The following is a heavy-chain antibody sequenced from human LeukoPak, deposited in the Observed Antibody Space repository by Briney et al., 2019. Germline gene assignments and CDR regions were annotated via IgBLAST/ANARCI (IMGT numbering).Heavy chain of an antibody. V-gene: IGHV1-2*02. J-gene: IGHJ5*02. CDR2: INPNSGGT. CDR1: GYTFTGYY. Sequence: ASVKVSCKASGYTFTGYYVHWVRQAPGQGLEWMGWINPNSGGTNYAQKFQGRVTMTRDTSISTAYMELSRLRSDDTAVYYCARDAFAYCGGDCYWYNWFDPWGQGTLVTVSS. D-gene: IGHD2-21*02. CDR3: ARDAFAYCGGDCYWYNWFDP.